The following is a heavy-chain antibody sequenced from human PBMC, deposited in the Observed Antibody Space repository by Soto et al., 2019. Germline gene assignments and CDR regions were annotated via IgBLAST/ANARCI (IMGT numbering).Heavy chain of an antibody. CDR3: AKDISYYGSGSYYKDYYMDV. J-gene: IGHJ6*03. D-gene: IGHD3-10*01. V-gene: IGHV3-9*01. Sequence: EVQLVESGGGLVQPGRSLRLSCAASGFTFDDYAMHWVRQAPGKGLEWVSGISWNSGSIGYADSVKGRFTISRDNAKNSLYLQMNSLRAEDTALYYCAKDISYYGSGSYYKDYYMDVWGKGTTVTASS. CDR2: ISWNSGSI. CDR1: GFTFDDYA.